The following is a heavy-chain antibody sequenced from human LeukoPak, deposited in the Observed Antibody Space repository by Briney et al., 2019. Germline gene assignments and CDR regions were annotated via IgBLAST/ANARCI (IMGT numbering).Heavy chain of an antibody. V-gene: IGHV4-59*08. J-gene: IGHJ4*02. CDR1: GASVSSYY. D-gene: IGHD1-7*01. CDR2: FSYSGST. CDR3: ARRLELGHTDY. Sequence: SETLSLTCTVSGASVSSYYWSWIRQPPGKGPEWIGYFSYSGSTNYNPSLKSRVTISVDTSKNQFSLKLSSVTAADTAVYYCARRLELGHTDYWGRGTLVTVSS.